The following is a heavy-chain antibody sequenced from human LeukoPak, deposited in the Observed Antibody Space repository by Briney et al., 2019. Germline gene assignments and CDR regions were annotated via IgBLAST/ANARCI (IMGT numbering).Heavy chain of an antibody. CDR2: INPNSGGT. Sequence: GPSVKVSCKASGYTFTGYYMHWVRQAPGQGLEWMGWINPNSGGTNYAQKFQGRVTMTRDTSISTAYMELSRLRSDDTAVYYCARERVVVPAAPWEPYYYYGMDVWGQGTTVTVSS. D-gene: IGHD2-2*01. J-gene: IGHJ6*02. CDR3: ARERVVVPAAPWEPYYYYGMDV. CDR1: GYTFTGYY. V-gene: IGHV1-2*02.